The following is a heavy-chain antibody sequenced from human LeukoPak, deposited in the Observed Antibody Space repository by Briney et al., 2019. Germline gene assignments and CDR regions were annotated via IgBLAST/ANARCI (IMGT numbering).Heavy chain of an antibody. J-gene: IGHJ6*03. CDR3: ARGLEVRARVGYHYYMDV. D-gene: IGHD1-26*01. V-gene: IGHV4-39*07. CDR2: VYSENT. CDR1: GDSISSSSFF. Sequence: SETLSLTCTVSGDSISSSSFFWGWIRQPPGKGLEWIGAVYSENTYYSPSLKSRVSISVDTSKNQFSLTMSSVTAADTAVYFCARGLEVRARVGYHYYMDVWGKGTTVTVSS.